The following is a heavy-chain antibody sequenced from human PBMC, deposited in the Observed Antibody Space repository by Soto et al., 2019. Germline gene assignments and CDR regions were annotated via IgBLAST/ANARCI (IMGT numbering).Heavy chain of an antibody. J-gene: IGHJ4*02. CDR3: ARDWGYCSGGSCYFEYYFDY. Sequence: PGGSLRLSCAASGFTFSSYGMHWVRQAPGKGLEWVAVIWYDGSNKNYADSVKGRFTISRDNSKNTLYLQMNSLRAEDTAVYYCARDWGYCSGGSCYFEYYFDYWGQGTLVTVSS. D-gene: IGHD2-15*01. CDR2: IWYDGSNK. CDR1: GFTFSSYG. V-gene: IGHV3-33*01.